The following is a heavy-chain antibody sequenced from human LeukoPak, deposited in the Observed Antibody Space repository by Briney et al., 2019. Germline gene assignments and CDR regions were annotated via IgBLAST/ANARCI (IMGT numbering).Heavy chain of an antibody. Sequence: SETLSLTCTVSGGSISSSSYYWGWIRQPPGKGLEWIGSIYYSGRTYYYPSLKSRVTISVDTPKNQFSLKLSSVTAADTAVYYCARLQGSITMVRGVIDYWGQGTLVTVSS. D-gene: IGHD3-10*01. CDR2: IYYSGRT. J-gene: IGHJ4*02. CDR3: ARLQGSITMVRGVIDY. V-gene: IGHV4-39*01. CDR1: GGSISSSSYY.